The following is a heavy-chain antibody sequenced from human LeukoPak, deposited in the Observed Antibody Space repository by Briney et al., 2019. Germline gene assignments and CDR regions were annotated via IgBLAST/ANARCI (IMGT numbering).Heavy chain of an antibody. D-gene: IGHD6-13*01. V-gene: IGHV3-21*01. Sequence: GGSLRLSCAASGFTFSSYAMNWVRQAPGKGLEWVSSISSSSSYIYYADSVKGRFTISRDNAKNSPYLQMNSLRAEDTAVYYCARYPIAAAGTFDYWGQGTLVTVSS. CDR3: ARYPIAAAGTFDY. J-gene: IGHJ4*02. CDR2: ISSSSSYI. CDR1: GFTFSSYA.